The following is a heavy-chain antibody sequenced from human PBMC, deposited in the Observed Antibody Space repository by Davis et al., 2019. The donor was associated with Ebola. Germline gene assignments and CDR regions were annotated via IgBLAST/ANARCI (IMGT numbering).Heavy chain of an antibody. CDR3: ARVAPGYCSGGSCYSGLVGWFDP. Sequence: ASVKVSCKASGYTFTSYYMHWVRQAPGQGLEWMGIINPSGGSTSYAQKFQGRVTMTRDTSTSTVYMELSRLRSDDTAVYYCARVAPGYCSGGSCYSGLVGWFDPWGQGTLVTVSS. J-gene: IGHJ5*02. V-gene: IGHV1-46*01. CDR2: INPSGGST. D-gene: IGHD2-15*01. CDR1: GYTFTSYY.